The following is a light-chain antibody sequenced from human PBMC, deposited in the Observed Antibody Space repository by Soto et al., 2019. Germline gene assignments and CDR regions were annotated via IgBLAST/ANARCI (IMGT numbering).Light chain of an antibody. CDR1: QNVRSN. CDR3: QQFNNRPHT. V-gene: IGKV1-33*01. Sequence: DIQMTQSPSSLSASVGDRVTITCMASQNVRSNLTWYQQKPGKAPTLLIYDASDVETGVPSRFSGSGSGTEFILTISSLQPEDLATYYCQQFNNRPHTFGGGTKVEIK. CDR2: DAS. J-gene: IGKJ4*01.